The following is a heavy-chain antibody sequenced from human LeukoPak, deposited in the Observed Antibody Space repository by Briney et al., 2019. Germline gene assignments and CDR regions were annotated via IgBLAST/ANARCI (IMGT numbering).Heavy chain of an antibody. Sequence: GGSPRLSCAPSGFTFSSYAMSWVREAPGEGREWGSALRGSGGSTYYADSVKGRFTISRDNAKNSLYLQMNGLRAEDTAVYYCAREHPRAFVSTVVASFDYWGQGTLVTVSS. CDR3: AREHPRAFVSTVVASFDY. CDR2: LRGSGGST. CDR1: GFTFSSYA. J-gene: IGHJ4*02. D-gene: IGHD4-23*01. V-gene: IGHV3-23*01.